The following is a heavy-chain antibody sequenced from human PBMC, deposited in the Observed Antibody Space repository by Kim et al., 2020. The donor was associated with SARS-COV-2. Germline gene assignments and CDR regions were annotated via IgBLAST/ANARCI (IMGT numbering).Heavy chain of an antibody. J-gene: IGHJ6*03. CDR2: IYSGGST. Sequence: GGSLRLSCAASGFTVSSNYMSWVRQAPGKGLEWVSLIYSGGSTYYADSVKGRFTISRDNSKTTLYLQMNSLRAEDTAVYYCARAQYISSYAAVYYSYYM. CDR1: GFTVSSNY. V-gene: IGHV3-53*01. D-gene: IGHD6-6*01. CDR3: ARAQYISSYAAVYYSYYM.